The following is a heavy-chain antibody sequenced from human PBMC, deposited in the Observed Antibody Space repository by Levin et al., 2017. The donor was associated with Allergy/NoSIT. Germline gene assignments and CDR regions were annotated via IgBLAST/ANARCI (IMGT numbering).Heavy chain of an antibody. CDR1: GGSISSYY. J-gene: IGHJ4*02. CDR3: ARDNAPKGRGFDY. V-gene: IGHV4-59*01. D-gene: IGHD2-15*01. CDR2: VYYRGST. Sequence: MSSETLSLTCTVSGGSISSYYWNWIRQPPGKGLEWVGYVYYRGSTNYNPSLKSRVTISVDTSKNQFSLKLSSVTAADAAVYYCARDNAPKGRGFDYWGQGTLVTVSS.